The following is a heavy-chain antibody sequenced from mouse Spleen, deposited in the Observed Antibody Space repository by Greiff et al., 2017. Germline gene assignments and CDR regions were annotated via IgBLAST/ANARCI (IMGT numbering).Heavy chain of an antibody. D-gene: IGHD3-1*01. Sequence: EVKVEESGGGLVQPGGSMKLSCAASGFTFSDAWMDWVRQSPEKGLEWVAEIRNKANNHATYYAESVKGRFTISRDDSKSSVYLQMNSLRAEDTGIYYCTRLGLREGFDYWGQGTTLTVSS. CDR1: GFTFSDAW. J-gene: IGHJ2*01. CDR3: TRLGLREGFDY. V-gene: IGHV6-6*01. CDR2: IRNKANNHAT.